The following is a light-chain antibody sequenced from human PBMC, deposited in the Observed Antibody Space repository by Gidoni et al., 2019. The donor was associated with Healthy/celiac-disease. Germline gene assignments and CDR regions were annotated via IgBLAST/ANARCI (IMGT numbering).Light chain of an antibody. CDR1: SSDVGSYNL. V-gene: IGLV2-23*01. Sequence: QSALTQPAFVSGSPGQSITISCTGTSSDVGSYNLVSWYQQQPGKAPNLMIYEGSKRPSGVSNRFSGSKSGNTASLTISGLQAEDEADYCCCSYAGSSTSVFGGGTKLTVL. CDR2: EGS. CDR3: CSYAGSSTSV. J-gene: IGLJ2*01.